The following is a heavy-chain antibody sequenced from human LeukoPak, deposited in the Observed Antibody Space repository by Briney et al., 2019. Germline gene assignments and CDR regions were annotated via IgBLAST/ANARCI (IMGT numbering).Heavy chain of an antibody. V-gene: IGHV3-21*01. D-gene: IGHD2-21*01. Sequence: PGGSLRLSCVTSPGYGFTSHWMNWVRQAPGKGLEWVSSISSSGTYIYFADSVKGRFTISRDNAKNSLYLQMNSLRAEDTALYYCAREQSYSEEIVVVNPPFDYWGQGTLVTVSS. J-gene: IGHJ4*02. CDR2: ISSSGTYI. CDR1: PGYGFTSHW. CDR3: AREQSYSEEIVVVNPPFDY.